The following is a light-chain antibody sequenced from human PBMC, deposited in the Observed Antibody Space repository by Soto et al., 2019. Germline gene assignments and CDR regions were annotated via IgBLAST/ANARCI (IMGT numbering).Light chain of an antibody. V-gene: IGLV1-40*01. J-gene: IGLJ1*01. Sequence: QSVLTQPPSVSGAPGQTVIISCSGSSSNIGAPYDVNWYRQLPGTVPKLMIYDVGKRPSGVPDRFSGSKSDNTASLTISGLQAEDEADYYCCSYAGSYTRVFGTGTKVTV. CDR3: CSYAGSYTRV. CDR2: DVG. CDR1: SSNIGAPYD.